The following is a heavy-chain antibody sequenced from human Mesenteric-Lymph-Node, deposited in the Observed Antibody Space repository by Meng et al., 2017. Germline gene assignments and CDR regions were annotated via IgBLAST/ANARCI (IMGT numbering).Heavy chain of an antibody. CDR1: GGSFSDYY. V-gene: IGHV4-34*01. CDR3: ARLVSGWSGSYYFDY. CDR2: INHSGST. Sequence: QGRLQQWGAGLLKPSETLSLTCAVYGGSFSDYYWSWIRQPPGKGLEWIGEINHSGSTNYNPSLKSRVTISVDTSKNQFSLKLSSVTAVDTAVYYCARLVSGWSGSYYFDYWGQGTLVTVSS. D-gene: IGHD6-19*01. J-gene: IGHJ4*02.